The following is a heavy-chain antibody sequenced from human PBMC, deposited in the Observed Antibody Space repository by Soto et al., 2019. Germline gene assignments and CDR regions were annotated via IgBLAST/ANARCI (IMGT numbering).Heavy chain of an antibody. CDR1: GGSISSYY. CDR3: ARANYYYDSSGYYSGPYFDY. D-gene: IGHD3-22*01. V-gene: IGHV4-59*01. J-gene: IGHJ4*02. CDR2: IYYSGST. Sequence: PSETLSLTCTVSGGSISSYYWSWIRQPPGKGLEWIGYIYYSGSTNYNPSLKSRVTISVDTSKNQFSLKLSSVTAADTAVYYCARANYYYDSSGYYSGPYFDYWGQGTLVTVSS.